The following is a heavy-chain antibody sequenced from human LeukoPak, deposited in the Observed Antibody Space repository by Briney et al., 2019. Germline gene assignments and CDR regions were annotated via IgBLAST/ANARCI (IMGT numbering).Heavy chain of an antibody. CDR3: ARGRGCSSMSCYPDY. D-gene: IGHD2-2*01. CDR2: ISPSNSYI. CDR1: GFSFSGYS. Sequence: SGGSLRLSCAASGFSFSGYSTNWVRQAPGKGLEWVSSISPSNSYIYYADSVKGRFTISRDNAKNSLYLQMNSLRAEDRAVYYCARGRGCSSMSCYPDYWGQGTLVTVSS. J-gene: IGHJ4*02. V-gene: IGHV3-21*01.